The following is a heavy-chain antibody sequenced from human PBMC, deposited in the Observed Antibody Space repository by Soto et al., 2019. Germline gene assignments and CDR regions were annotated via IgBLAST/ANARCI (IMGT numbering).Heavy chain of an antibody. CDR1: GGSFSGYY. D-gene: IGHD1-26*01. CDR2: INHSGST. Sequence: QVQLQQWGAGLLKPSETLSLTCAVYGGSFSGYYWSWIRQPPGKGLEWIGEINHSGSTNYNPSLKSRVTISVDTSKNQFSLKLSSVTAADTVVYYCARGGSYYNYYYGMDVWGQGTTVTVSS. V-gene: IGHV4-34*01. CDR3: ARGGSYYNYYYGMDV. J-gene: IGHJ6*02.